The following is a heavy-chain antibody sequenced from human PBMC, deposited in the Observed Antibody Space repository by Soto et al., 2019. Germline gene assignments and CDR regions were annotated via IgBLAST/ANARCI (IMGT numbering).Heavy chain of an antibody. Sequence: PGGSLRLSCATSGLILRDCAMKWVRQAPGKGLEWVSYISSSSSVIDYADSVKGRFTVSRDNARNSLYLQMNSLRAEDTAVYYCARDLSWGSNWYYYMDVWGKGTTVTVSS. J-gene: IGHJ6*03. D-gene: IGHD7-27*01. V-gene: IGHV3-48*01. CDR3: ARDLSWGSNWYYYMDV. CDR1: GLILRDCA. CDR2: ISSSSSVI.